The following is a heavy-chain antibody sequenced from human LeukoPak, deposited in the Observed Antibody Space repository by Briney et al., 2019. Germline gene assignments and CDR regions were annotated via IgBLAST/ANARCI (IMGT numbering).Heavy chain of an antibody. CDR1: GFTFSSYA. V-gene: IGHV3-23*01. CDR3: AKESGYTYGYVDY. J-gene: IGHJ4*02. D-gene: IGHD5-18*01. CDR2: ISGSDNNT. Sequence: GGSLRLSCAASGFTFSSYALSWVRQAPGKGLEWVSTISGSDNNTYYADSVKGRFTISRDTSKNTLYLQMNSLRAEDTTVYYCAKESGYTYGYVDYWGQGTLVTVSS.